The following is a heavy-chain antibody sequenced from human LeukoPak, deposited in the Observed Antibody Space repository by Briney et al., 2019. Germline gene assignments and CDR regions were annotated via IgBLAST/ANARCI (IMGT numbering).Heavy chain of an antibody. Sequence: SGGSLRLSCAASGFTFSSYSMNWVRQAPGKGLEWVSSISSSSSYIYYADSVKGRFTISRDNAKNSLYLQMNSLRAEDTAVYYCAKDRGLLWFRKYYFDYWGQGTLVTVSS. V-gene: IGHV3-21*01. J-gene: IGHJ4*02. CDR1: GFTFSSYS. D-gene: IGHD3-10*01. CDR3: AKDRGLLWFRKYYFDY. CDR2: ISSSSSYI.